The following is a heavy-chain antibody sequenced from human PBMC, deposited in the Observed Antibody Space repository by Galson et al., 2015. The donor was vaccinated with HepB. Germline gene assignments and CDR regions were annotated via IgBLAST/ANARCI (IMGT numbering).Heavy chain of an antibody. CDR1: GYTFTSYA. D-gene: IGHD1-26*01. CDR3: ARDYQEWELPYRAGPYYGVDV. V-gene: IGHV1-3*01. CDR2: INAGNGNT. J-gene: IGHJ6*02. Sequence: SVKVSCKASGYTFTSYAMHWVRQAPGQRLEWMGWINAGNGNTKYSQKFQGRVTITRDTSASTAYMELSSLRSEDTAVYYCARDYQEWELPYRAGPYYGVDVWGQGTTVTVSS.